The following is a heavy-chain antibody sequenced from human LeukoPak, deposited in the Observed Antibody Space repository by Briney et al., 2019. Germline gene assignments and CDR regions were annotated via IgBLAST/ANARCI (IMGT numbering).Heavy chain of an antibody. J-gene: IGHJ4*02. CDR3: ATSSGGAL. V-gene: IGHV3-21*01. CDR1: GFTFSSYS. D-gene: IGHD6-19*01. Sequence: GGSLRLSCAASGFTFSSYSMNWVRQAPGKGLEWVSSISSSSSYIHYADSVKGRFTISRDNAKNSLYLQMNSLRAEDTAVYYCATSSGGALWGQGTLVTVSS. CDR2: ISSSSSYI.